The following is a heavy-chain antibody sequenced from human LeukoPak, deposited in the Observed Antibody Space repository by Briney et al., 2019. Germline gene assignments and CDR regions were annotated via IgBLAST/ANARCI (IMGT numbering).Heavy chain of an antibody. D-gene: IGHD3-22*01. CDR2: ISDSGST. Sequence: SETLSLTCVVSGGSLSTHHWSWIRQSPGRGLEWIGYISDSGSTNYNPSLKSRVTISVDTSKNQFSLMLSSVTAADTAAYYCARGYDSSAYYPFNYWGQGTLVTVSS. CDR3: ARGYDSSAYYPFNY. CDR1: GGSLSTHH. V-gene: IGHV4-59*11. J-gene: IGHJ4*02.